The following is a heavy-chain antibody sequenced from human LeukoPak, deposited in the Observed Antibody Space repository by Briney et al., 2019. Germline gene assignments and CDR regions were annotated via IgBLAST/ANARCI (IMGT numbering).Heavy chain of an antibody. CDR1: GFTFSSYW. Sequence: GGSLRLSCAASGFTFSSYWMSWVRQAPGKGLEWEANIKQDGSEKYYVDSVKGRFTISRDNAKNSLYLQMNSLRAEDTAVYYCARDSFYTYYYDSSGYVPTPLDYWGQGTLVTVSS. J-gene: IGHJ4*02. V-gene: IGHV3-7*01. CDR3: ARDSFYTYYYDSSGYVPTPLDY. D-gene: IGHD3-22*01. CDR2: IKQDGSEK.